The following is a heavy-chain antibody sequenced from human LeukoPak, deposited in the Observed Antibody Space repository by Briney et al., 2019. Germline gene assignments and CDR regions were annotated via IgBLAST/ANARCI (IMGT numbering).Heavy chain of an antibody. CDR1: GVSISSYY. Sequence: SETLSLTRTVSGVSISSYYWSWIRQPPGKGLEWIGYIYYSGSTNYNPSLKSRVTISVDTSKNQFSLNLSSVTAADTAVYYCARTPRYFDLWGQGTLVTVSS. CDR3: ARTPRYFDL. D-gene: IGHD3-9*01. V-gene: IGHV4-59*01. CDR2: IYYSGST. J-gene: IGHJ4*02.